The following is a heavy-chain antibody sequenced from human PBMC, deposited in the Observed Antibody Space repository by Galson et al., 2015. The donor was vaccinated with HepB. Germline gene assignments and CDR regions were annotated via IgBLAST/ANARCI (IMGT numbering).Heavy chain of an antibody. CDR3: AREEAGGVDY. CDR2: IYYSGST. J-gene: IGHJ4*02. V-gene: IGHV4-59*01. Sequence: ETLSLTCTVSGGSISSYYWSWIRQPPGKGLEWIGYIYYSGSTNYNPSLKSRVTISVDTSKNQFSLKLSSVTAADTAVYYCAREEAGGVDYWGQGTLVTVSS. CDR1: GGSISSYY. D-gene: IGHD6-19*01.